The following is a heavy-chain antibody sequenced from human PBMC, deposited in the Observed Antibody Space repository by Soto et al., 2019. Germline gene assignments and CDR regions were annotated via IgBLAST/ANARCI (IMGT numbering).Heavy chain of an antibody. CDR2: IIPMFPTT. Sequence: QVHLVQSGPEVKRPGSSVKVSCKASGDTFGRNAIHWVRQAPGQGLEWMGGIIPMFPTTNYAQKFKGRLTIDADKSTGTAYMEMTSLISEDTAVYYCTKDGDSADYGYWGQGTLVTVSS. CDR1: GDTFGRNA. V-gene: IGHV1-69*06. J-gene: IGHJ4*02. CDR3: TKDGDSADYGY. D-gene: IGHD2-21*01.